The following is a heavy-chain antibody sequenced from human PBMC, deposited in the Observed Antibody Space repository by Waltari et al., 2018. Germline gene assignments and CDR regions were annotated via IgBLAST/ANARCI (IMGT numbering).Heavy chain of an antibody. CDR3: VRSATTVVSPDY. J-gene: IGHJ4*02. Sequence: QVQLVQPGAEVKKPGASVKVSSKASGYTFTNFYMPWVRQAPGQGLEWMGIINPSGGSTSYAQKFQGRVTMTRDTSTSTVYMELSSLRSEDTAVYYCVRSATTVVSPDYWGQGTLVTVSS. CDR2: INPSGGST. V-gene: IGHV1-46*01. CDR1: GYTFTNFY. D-gene: IGHD4-17*01.